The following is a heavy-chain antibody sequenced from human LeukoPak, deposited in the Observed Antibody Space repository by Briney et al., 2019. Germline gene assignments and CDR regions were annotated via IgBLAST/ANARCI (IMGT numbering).Heavy chain of an antibody. Sequence: SETLSLTCTVSGYSISSGYYWGWIRQPPGKGLEWIGSIYHSGSTYYNPSLKSRVTISVDTSKNQFSLKLSSVTAADTAVYYCARRWSSGWYKYWGQGTLVTVSS. J-gene: IGHJ4*02. CDR2: IYHSGST. CDR3: ARRWSSGWYKY. CDR1: GYSISSGYY. V-gene: IGHV4-38-2*02. D-gene: IGHD6-19*01.